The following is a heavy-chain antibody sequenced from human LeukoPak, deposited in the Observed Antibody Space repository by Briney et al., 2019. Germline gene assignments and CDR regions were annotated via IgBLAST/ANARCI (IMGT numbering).Heavy chain of an antibody. CDR3: ARGAQDSSGWYVTHFDY. V-gene: IGHV6-1*01. Sequence: SQTLSLTCAISGDSVSSNSAAWNWIRQSPSRGLEWLGRTYYRSKWYNDYAVSVKSRITINPDTSKNQFSLQLNSVTPEDTAVYYCARGAQDSSGWYVTHFDYWGQGTLVTVSS. CDR1: GDSVSSNSAA. J-gene: IGHJ4*02. D-gene: IGHD6-19*01. CDR2: TYYRSKWYN.